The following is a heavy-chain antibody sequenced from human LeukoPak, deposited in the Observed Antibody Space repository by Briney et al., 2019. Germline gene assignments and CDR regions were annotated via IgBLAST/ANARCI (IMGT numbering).Heavy chain of an antibody. CDR1: GYSFTNYW. V-gene: IGHV5-51*01. D-gene: IGHD6-13*01. J-gene: IGHJ4*02. CDR2: IYPGDSDT. Sequence: GESLKISCQGSGYSFTNYWIGWVRQMPGKGLEWMGIIYPGDSDTKYSPSFEGQVTISVDKSISTAYLQWSSLKASDTAMYYCASGGRQQLVIDYWGQGTLVTVSS. CDR3: ASGGRQQLVIDY.